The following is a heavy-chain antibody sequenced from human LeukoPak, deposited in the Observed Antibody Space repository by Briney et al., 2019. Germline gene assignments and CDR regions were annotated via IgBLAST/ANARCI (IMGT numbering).Heavy chain of an antibody. J-gene: IGHJ4*02. V-gene: IGHV3-7*01. CDR1: RFTFSNYW. Sequence: GGSVRLSCAASRFTFSNYWMSWVRQAPGKGLEWVANIKQDGSETYYVDSVKGRFTISRDNATNSLSLQMNSLRAEDTAVYYCARQRGSGCLDYWGQGTLVTVSS. CDR2: IKQDGSET. D-gene: IGHD6-19*01. CDR3: ARQRGSGCLDY.